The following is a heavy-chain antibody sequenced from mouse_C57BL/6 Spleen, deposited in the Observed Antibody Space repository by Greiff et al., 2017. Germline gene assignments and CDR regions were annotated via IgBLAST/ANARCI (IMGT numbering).Heavy chain of an antibody. D-gene: IGHD2-4*01. V-gene: IGHV1-26*01. CDR2: INPNNGGT. Sequence: EVKLVESGPELVKPGASVKISCKASGYTFTDYYMNWVKQSHGKSLEWIGDINPNNGGTSYNQKFKGKATLTVDKSSSTAYMELRSLTSEDSAVYYCARRVYDYDGYAMDYWGQGTSVTVSS. J-gene: IGHJ4*01. CDR3: ARRVYDYDGYAMDY. CDR1: GYTFTDYY.